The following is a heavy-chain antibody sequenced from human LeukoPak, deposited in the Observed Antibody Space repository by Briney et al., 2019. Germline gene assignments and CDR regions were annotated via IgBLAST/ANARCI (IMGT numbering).Heavy chain of an antibody. Sequence: GGSLRLSCAASGFIFSNYGMHWVRQTPGKGLEWVTFIKSDGSEKDYADSVKGRFTISRDNSKNTLYLQMNSLRAEDTAVYFCAKDEEVTGTNLGLILDAFDIWGQGTMVTVSS. V-gene: IGHV3-30*02. D-gene: IGHD1-20*01. CDR2: IKSDGSEK. J-gene: IGHJ3*02. CDR3: AKDEEVTGTNLGLILDAFDI. CDR1: GFIFSNYG.